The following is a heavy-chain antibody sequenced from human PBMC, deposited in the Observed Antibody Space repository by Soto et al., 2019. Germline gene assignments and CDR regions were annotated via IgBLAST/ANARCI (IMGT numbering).Heavy chain of an antibody. V-gene: IGHV5-51*01. CDR1: GYSFTSYW. D-gene: IGHD3-22*01. Sequence: VGSLKISCNGSGYSFTSYWIGWVRQMPWKGLEWMGIIYPGDSDTRYSPSFQGQVTISADKSISTAYLQWSSLKASDTAMYYCARRGYYYDSSGYPGDDAFDIWGQGTMVTVSS. CDR2: IYPGDSDT. CDR3: ARRGYYYDSSGYPGDDAFDI. J-gene: IGHJ3*02.